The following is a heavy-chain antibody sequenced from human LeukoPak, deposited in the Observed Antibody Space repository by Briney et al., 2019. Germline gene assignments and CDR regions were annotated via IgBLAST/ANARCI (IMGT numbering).Heavy chain of an antibody. CDR1: GFTFSHAW. CDR3: TVVNYGSGSYPLGY. V-gene: IGHV3-15*01. Sequence: GGSLRLSCAASGFTFSHAWMSWVRQAPGKGLEWVGRIKSKTDGGTTDYAAPVKGRFTVSRDDSKNTLFLQMNSLKAEDTGVYYCTVVNYGSGSYPLGYWAQGTLVTVAS. J-gene: IGHJ4*02. CDR2: IKSKTDGGTT. D-gene: IGHD3-10*01.